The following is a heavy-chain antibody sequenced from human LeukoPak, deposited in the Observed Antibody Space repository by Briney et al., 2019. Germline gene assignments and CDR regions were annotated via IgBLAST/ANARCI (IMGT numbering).Heavy chain of an antibody. CDR3: TTGKALTLEGFKGWYVAFDI. V-gene: IGHV3-15*01. CDR1: GFTVSSNY. Sequence: AGGSLRLSCAASGFTVSSNYMSWVRQAPGKGLEWVGRIKSKTDGGTTDYAAPVKGRFTISRDDSKNTLYLQMNSLKTEDTAVYYCTTGKALTLEGFKGWYVAFDIWGQGTMVTVSS. J-gene: IGHJ3*02. D-gene: IGHD1-1*01. CDR2: IKSKTDGGTT.